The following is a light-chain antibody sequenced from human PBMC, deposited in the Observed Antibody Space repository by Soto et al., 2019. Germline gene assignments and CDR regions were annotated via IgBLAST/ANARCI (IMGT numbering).Light chain of an antibody. V-gene: IGLV2-14*01. CDR3: ISYTSSSTLFV. Sequence: QSVLTQPAPVSGSPGQSITISCTGTSSDVGGFAYVSWYQQHPGKAPKLMISEVSSRPSGVSNRFSGSRSGNTASLTISGLQAEDEADYYCISYTSSSTLFVFGTGTKVTVL. CDR2: EVS. CDR1: SSDVGGFAY. J-gene: IGLJ1*01.